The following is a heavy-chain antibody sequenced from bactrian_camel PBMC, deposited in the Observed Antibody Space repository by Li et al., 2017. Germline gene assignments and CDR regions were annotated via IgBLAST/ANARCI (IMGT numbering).Heavy chain of an antibody. CDR2: IYFGGAGGDRT. CDR3: AATAGGMQGIRIRWSDFGY. J-gene: IGHJ6*01. D-gene: IGHD2*01. V-gene: IGHV3S25*01. Sequence: QLVESGGGSVQAGGSLTLSCAVSGYASSSKCMAWFRQAGGAERELAAVIYFGGAGGDRTFHADSVRGRFTTSQDNAKNSVYLQMDNLKPEDTAKYYYAATAGGMQGIRIRWSDFGYWGQGTQVTVS. CDR1: GYASSSKC.